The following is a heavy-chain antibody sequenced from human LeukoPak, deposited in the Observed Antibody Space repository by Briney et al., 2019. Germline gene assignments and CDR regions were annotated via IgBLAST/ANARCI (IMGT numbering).Heavy chain of an antibody. Sequence: SETLSLTCTVSGGSISSYYWSWIRQPPGKGLEWIGYIYYSRSTNYNPSLKSRVTISVDTSKNQFSLKLSSVTAADTAVYYCARGPYCSGGSCYPLGAFDIWGQGTMVTVSS. CDR1: GGSISSYY. CDR2: IYYSRST. J-gene: IGHJ3*02. D-gene: IGHD2-15*01. V-gene: IGHV4-59*01. CDR3: ARGPYCSGGSCYPLGAFDI.